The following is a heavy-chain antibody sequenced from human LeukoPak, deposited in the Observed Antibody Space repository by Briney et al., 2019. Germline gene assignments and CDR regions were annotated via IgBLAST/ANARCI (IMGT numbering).Heavy chain of an antibody. CDR2: ISSNRGST. CDR1: GFTFSSYA. V-gene: IGHV3-64*01. Sequence: GGSLRLSCAASGFTFSSYAMHWVRQAPGKGLEYVSAISSNRGSTYYANSVKGRFTISRDNSKNTLYLQMGSLRAEDMAVYYCARARSGSYYYYYYMDVWGKGTTVTVSS. CDR3: ARARSGSYYYYYYMDV. J-gene: IGHJ6*03. D-gene: IGHD1-26*01.